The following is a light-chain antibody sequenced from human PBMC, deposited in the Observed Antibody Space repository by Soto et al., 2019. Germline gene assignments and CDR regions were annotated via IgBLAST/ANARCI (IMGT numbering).Light chain of an antibody. CDR2: EVS. CDR1: SSDVGGYNF. CDR3: ILYVDTNKFV. J-gene: IGLJ1*01. Sequence: QSVLTQPPSASGSPGQSVTISCTGTSSDVGGYNFVSWYQQHPGRAPKLIIYEVSKRPSGVPDRFSGSKSGNTASLTVSRLQAEDEADYYCILYVDTNKFVFGTGTKVTVL. V-gene: IGLV2-8*01.